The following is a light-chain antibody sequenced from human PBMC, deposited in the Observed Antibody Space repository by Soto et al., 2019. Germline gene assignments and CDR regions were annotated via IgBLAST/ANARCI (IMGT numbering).Light chain of an antibody. CDR3: MQALQTPLT. CDR1: QSLLHSNGYNY. Sequence: DIVMTQSPISLPVTPGEPASISCRSSQSLLHSNGYNYLDWYLQKPGQSPQLLIYLGSNRASGVPDRFSGSGSGTDFTLKISRVEAEDVGVYYCMQALQTPLTFGQGSNVDIK. CDR2: LGS. J-gene: IGKJ1*01. V-gene: IGKV2-28*01.